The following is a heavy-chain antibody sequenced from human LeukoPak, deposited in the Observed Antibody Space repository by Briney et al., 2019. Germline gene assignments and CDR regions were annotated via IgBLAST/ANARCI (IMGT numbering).Heavy chain of an antibody. V-gene: IGHV3-11*03. CDR1: GFTFSNYY. D-gene: IGHD5-24*01. CDR3: AKGMATTYAEYFQH. Sequence: GGSLRPSCAASGFTFSNYYMSWIRQAPGKGLEWVSYISSSSSYTNYADSVKGRFTISRDNSKNTLYLQMNSLRAEDTAVYYCAKGMATTYAEYFQHWGQGTLVTVSS. J-gene: IGHJ1*01. CDR2: ISSSSSYT.